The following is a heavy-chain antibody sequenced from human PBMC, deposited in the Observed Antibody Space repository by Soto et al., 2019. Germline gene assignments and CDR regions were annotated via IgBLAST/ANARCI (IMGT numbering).Heavy chain of an antibody. CDR1: GFTFSSYA. CDR3: AKDPLHFCSGGSCYPNYFDY. CDR2: ISGSGGST. D-gene: IGHD2-15*01. J-gene: IGHJ4*02. V-gene: IGHV3-23*01. Sequence: ESGGGLVQPGGSLRLSCAASGFTFSSYAMSWVRQAPGKGLEWVSAISGSGGSTYYADSVKGRFTISRDNSKNTLYLQMNSLRAEDTAVYYCAKDPLHFCSGGSCYPNYFDYWGQGTLVTVSS.